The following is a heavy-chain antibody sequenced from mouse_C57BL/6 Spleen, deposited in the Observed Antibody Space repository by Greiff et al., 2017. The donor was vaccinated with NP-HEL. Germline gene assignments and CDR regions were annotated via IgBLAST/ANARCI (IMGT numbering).Heavy chain of an antibody. D-gene: IGHD1-1*01. CDR1: GYTFTSYW. CDR2: IHPNSGST. CDR3: ARDYGSSYVEDYFDY. Sequence: QVQLQQSGAELVKPGASVKLSCKASGYTFTSYWMHWVKQRPGQGLEWIGMIHPNSGSTNYNEKFKSKATLTVDKSSSTAYMELSSLTSEDSAVYYCARDYGSSYVEDYFDYWGQGTTLTVSS. J-gene: IGHJ2*01. V-gene: IGHV1-64*01.